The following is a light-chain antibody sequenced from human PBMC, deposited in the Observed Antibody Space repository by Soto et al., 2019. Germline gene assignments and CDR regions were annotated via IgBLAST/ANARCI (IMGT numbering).Light chain of an antibody. CDR3: QQYNNWPLT. CDR1: QSLRSS. CDR2: GAS. V-gene: IGKV3D-15*01. J-gene: IGKJ5*01. Sequence: ETMMTQSPDTLSVSLGERATLSCRASQSLRSSLAWYQQKPGQAPRLLIYGASTRATGIPARFSGSGSGTEFTLTISSLQSEDFAVYYCQQYNNWPLTFGQGTRLEIK.